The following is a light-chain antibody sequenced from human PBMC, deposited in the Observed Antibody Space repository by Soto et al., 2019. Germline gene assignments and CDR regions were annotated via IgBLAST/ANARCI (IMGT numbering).Light chain of an antibody. CDR2: RNN. CDR3: TVWDDSLRGRL. J-gene: IGLJ2*01. Sequence: QSVLTQPPSASGTPGQRVTISCSGTSSSIESHYVYWYQQLPGTAPRLLIYRNNQRPSGVPDRFYGSKSGTSASLAISALRSEDESDYYCTVWDDSLRGRLFGGGTKLTVL. CDR1: SSSIESHY. V-gene: IGLV1-47*01.